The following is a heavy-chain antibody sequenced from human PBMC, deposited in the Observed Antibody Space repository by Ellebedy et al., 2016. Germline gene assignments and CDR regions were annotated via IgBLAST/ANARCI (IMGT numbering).Heavy chain of an antibody. D-gene: IGHD1-26*01. CDR3: AKGAFSGSPFYFDY. Sequence: GGSLRLSCVVSGFSVSSNYLSWVRQAPGKGLEWVSVIYAGGSTFYADSVKGRFTISRDNAKKYLFLQMNSLRPEDTAFYYCAKGAFSGSPFYFDYWGQGVLVTVSS. CDR2: IYAGGST. CDR1: GFSVSSNY. V-gene: IGHV3-53*05. J-gene: IGHJ4*02.